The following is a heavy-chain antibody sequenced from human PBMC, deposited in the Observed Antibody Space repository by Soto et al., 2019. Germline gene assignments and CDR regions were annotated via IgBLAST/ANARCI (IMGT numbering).Heavy chain of an antibody. CDR3: ASEDCRNTNCLKGFDY. J-gene: IGHJ4*02. CDR2: INPESGNP. Sequence: QVQLVQSGAEVKKPGASVKVSCKASGYTFTGYYMHWVRQAPGQGLEWMGWINPESGNPKYVPKFQGRVTVTRDTSTSTAYMELNRLTSDDTAVYYCASEDCRNTNCLKGFDYWGQGTLVTVSS. D-gene: IGHD2-15*01. V-gene: IGHV1-2*02. CDR1: GYTFTGYY.